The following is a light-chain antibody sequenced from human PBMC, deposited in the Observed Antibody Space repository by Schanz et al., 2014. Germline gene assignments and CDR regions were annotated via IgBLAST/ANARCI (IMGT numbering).Light chain of an antibody. CDR2: DVS. J-gene: IGLJ2*01. V-gene: IGLV2-14*01. CDR1: SSDVGGSKF. CDR3: SSYTSRYTLV. Sequence: QSVLTQPASVSGSPGQSITISCTGTSSDVGGSKFVSWYQQHPGKAPKFIIYDVSNRPSGVSDRFSGSKSGNTASLTISGLQAEDEADYYCSSYTSRYTLVFGGGTKLTVL.